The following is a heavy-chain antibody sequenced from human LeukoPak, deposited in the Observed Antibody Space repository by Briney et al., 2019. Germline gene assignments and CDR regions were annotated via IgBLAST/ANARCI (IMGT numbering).Heavy chain of an antibody. D-gene: IGHD2-2*01. J-gene: IGHJ5*02. CDR3: ARDRVVDIVVVPAAHGWFDP. CDR2: ISSSSSYI. CDR1: GFTFSSYS. V-gene: IGHV3-21*01. Sequence: GGSLRLSCAASGFTFSSYSMNWVRQAPGKGLEWVSSISSSSSYIYYADSVKGRFTISRDNAKNSLFLQMNSLRAEDTAVYYCARDRVVDIVVVPAAHGWFDPWGQGTLVTVSS.